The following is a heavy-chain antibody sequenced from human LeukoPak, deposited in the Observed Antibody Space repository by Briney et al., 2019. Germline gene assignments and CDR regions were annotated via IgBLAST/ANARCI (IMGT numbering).Heavy chain of an antibody. Sequence: GGSLRLSCAASGFTFSSYNMNWVRQAPGKGLEWVSSIRSSTTYVYYADSVKGRFTISRDNAKNSLYLQMNSLRAEDTAVYYCARASEYGDYVRYWGQGTLVTVSS. CDR3: ARASEYGDYVRY. CDR2: IRSSTTYV. CDR1: GFTFSSYN. J-gene: IGHJ4*02. D-gene: IGHD4-17*01. V-gene: IGHV3-21*04.